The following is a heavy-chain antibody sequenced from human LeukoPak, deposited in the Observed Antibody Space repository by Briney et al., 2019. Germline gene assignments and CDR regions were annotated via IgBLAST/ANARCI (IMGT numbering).Heavy chain of an antibody. V-gene: IGHV3-23*01. CDR2: ISGSGGST. J-gene: IGHJ6*03. D-gene: IGHD1-26*01. CDR1: GFTFSSYA. Sequence: GGSLRLSCAASGFTFSSYAMSWVRQAPGKGLEWVSAISGSGGSTYYADSVKGRFTISRDNSKNTLYLQMNSLRAEDTAVYYCARVTRELLDYYYYYYMDVWGKGTTVTVSS. CDR3: ARVTRELLDYYYYYYMDV.